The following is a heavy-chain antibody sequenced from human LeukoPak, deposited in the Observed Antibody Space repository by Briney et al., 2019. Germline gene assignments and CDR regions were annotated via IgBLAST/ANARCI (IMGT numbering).Heavy chain of an antibody. V-gene: IGHV3-30-3*01. CDR2: ISYDGSNK. CDR3: ARVWEARETYRIAVAGGDAFDI. D-gene: IGHD6-19*01. CDR1: GFTFSSYA. J-gene: IGHJ3*02. Sequence: PGRSLRLSCAASGFTFSSYAMHWVRQAPCEGLEWVAVISYDGSNKYYADSVKGRFTISRDNSKNTLYLQMNSLRAEDTAVYYCARVWEARETYRIAVAGGDAFDIWGQGTMVTVSS.